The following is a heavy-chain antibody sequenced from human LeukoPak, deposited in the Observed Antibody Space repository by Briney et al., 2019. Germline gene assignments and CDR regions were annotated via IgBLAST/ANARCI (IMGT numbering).Heavy chain of an antibody. CDR2: ISWDGGTT. Sequence: PGGSLRLSCAASGFTFDDYAMHWVRQAPGKGLEWVSLISWDGGTTYYADSVKGRFTISRDSRNSLYLQMNSLRVEDTALYYCAKDTEYSDSSGLIDYWGQGTLVTVSS. CDR3: AKDTEYSDSSGLIDY. D-gene: IGHD6-6*01. CDR1: GFTFDDYA. V-gene: IGHV3-43D*03. J-gene: IGHJ4*02.